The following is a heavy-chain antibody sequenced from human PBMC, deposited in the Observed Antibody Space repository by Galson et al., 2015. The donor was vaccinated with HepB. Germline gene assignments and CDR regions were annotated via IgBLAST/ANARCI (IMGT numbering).Heavy chain of an antibody. CDR3: AHMPSYYYGEGSYYNPSYGTVV. D-gene: IGHD3-10*01. J-gene: IGHJ6*02. CDR2: IYWNDDK. Sequence: PALMKPTQTLTLPCTFSGFSLSTSGVGVGWIRQPPGKALESLALIYWNDDKRYNPSLMNRLTITKDTSQNQVVLTMTNMDPVDTGTYYCAHMPSYYYGEGSYYNPSYGTVVWGQGTTVIVSS. V-gene: IGHV2-5*01. CDR1: GFSLSTSGVG.